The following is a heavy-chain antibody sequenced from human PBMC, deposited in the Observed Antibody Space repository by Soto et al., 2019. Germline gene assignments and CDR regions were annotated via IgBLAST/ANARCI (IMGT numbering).Heavy chain of an antibody. Sequence: GGSLRLSCAASGFTFSSYAMSWVRQAPGKGLEWVSAISGSGGSTYYADSVKGRFTASRDNSKNTLYLQMNSLRAEDTAVYYCAKGGLYCSSTSCYTGGYYYYYYGMDVWGQGTTVTVSS. CDR1: GFTFSSYA. CDR2: ISGSGGST. J-gene: IGHJ6*02. D-gene: IGHD2-2*02. CDR3: AKGGLYCSSTSCYTGGYYYYYYGMDV. V-gene: IGHV3-23*01.